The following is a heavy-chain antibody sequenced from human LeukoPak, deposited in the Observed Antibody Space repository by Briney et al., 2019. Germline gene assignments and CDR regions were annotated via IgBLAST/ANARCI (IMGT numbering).Heavy chain of an antibody. D-gene: IGHD2-2*01. Sequence: GGSLRLSCVGSTFIFGSYSMNWVRQAPGKGLEWVSYISETSSHRYYADSVKGRFTISRDNAQNSLYLQMNSLSAEDTALYYCAKDDKNPIPLGAFDIWGQGTMVTVSS. CDR3: AKDDKNPIPLGAFDI. CDR1: TFIFGSYS. V-gene: IGHV3-21*04. J-gene: IGHJ3*02. CDR2: ISETSSHR.